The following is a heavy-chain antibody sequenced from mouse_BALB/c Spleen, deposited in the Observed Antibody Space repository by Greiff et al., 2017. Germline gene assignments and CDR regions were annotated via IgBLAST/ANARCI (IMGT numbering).Heavy chain of an antibody. J-gene: IGHJ2*01. D-gene: IGHD2-4*01. Sequence: EVKVEESGGGLVQPGGSRKLSCAASGFTFSSFGMHWVRQAPEKGLEWVAYISSGSSTIYYADTVKGRFTISRDNPKNTLFLQMTSLRSEDTAMYYCARGDYRDYWGQGTTLTVSS. CDR3: ARGDYRDY. V-gene: IGHV5-17*02. CDR1: GFTFSSFG. CDR2: ISSGSSTI.